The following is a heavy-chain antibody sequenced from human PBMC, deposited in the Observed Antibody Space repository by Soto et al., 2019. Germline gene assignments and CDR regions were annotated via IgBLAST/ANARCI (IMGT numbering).Heavy chain of an antibody. J-gene: IGHJ4*02. D-gene: IGHD3-16*01. CDR2: IYNNGGS. CDR1: CASISSGEYA. V-gene: IGHV4-30-2*01. Sequence: SETLSLTCVVSCASISSGEYAWNWVRQPPGKGLEWLGYIYNNGGSYYNPSLKSRVSISLDRSKNHFSLRLDSVTAADTALYFCARGDKNNDYYFDHWGQGTLVTVSS. CDR3: ARGDKNNDYYFDH.